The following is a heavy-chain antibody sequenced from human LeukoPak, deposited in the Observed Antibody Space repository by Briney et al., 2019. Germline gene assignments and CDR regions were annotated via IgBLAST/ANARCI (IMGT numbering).Heavy chain of an antibody. D-gene: IGHD3-16*01. CDR3: AKEGGA. Sequence: GVSLRLSCVGSGFTFSSYTMTWVRQAPGKALEGVSAIGGRGGSTYYADSVKGRFTISRDNSKNTLYLQMNSLRADDTAVYYCAKEGGAWGQGTLVSVSS. CDR1: GFTFSSYT. J-gene: IGHJ5*02. CDR2: IGGRGGST. V-gene: IGHV3-23*01.